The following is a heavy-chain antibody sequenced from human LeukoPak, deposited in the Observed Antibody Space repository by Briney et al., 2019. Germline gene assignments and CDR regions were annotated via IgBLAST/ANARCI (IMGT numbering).Heavy chain of an antibody. J-gene: IGHJ5*02. CDR1: GYTFTSYY. D-gene: IGHD3-10*01. V-gene: IGHV1-46*01. CDR2: INPSGGST. CDR3: ARDGQRMVRGVIITSSNWFDP. Sequence: ASVKVSCKASGYTFTSYYMHWVRQAPGQGLEWMGIINPSGGSTSYAQKFQGRVTMTRDMSTSTVYMELSRLRSDDTAVYYCARDGQRMVRGVIITSSNWFDPWGQGTLVTVSS.